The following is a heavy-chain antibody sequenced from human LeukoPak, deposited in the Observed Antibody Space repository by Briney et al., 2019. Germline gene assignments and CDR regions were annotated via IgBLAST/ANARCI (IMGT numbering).Heavy chain of an antibody. CDR2: IIPIFGTA. D-gene: IGHD3-22*01. V-gene: IGHV1-69*13. CDR1: GYTFTGYY. CDR3: ARVGSGYYYDY. Sequence: GASVKVSCTASGYTFTGYYMHWVRQAPGQGLEWMGGIIPIFGTANYAQKFQGRVTITADESTSTAYMELSSLRSEDTAVYYCARVGSGYYYDYWGQGTLVTVSS. J-gene: IGHJ4*02.